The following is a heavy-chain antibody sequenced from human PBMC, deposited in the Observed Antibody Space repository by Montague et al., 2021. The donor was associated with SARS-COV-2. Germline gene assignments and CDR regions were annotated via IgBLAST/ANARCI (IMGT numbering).Heavy chain of an antibody. CDR1: GVSITSYY. CDR3: VRDGGNWYYFDY. CDR2: IYASGST. V-gene: IGHV4-4*07. Sequence: SETLSLTCSISGVSITSYYWSWARQPAGKGREWIGLIYASGSTNYSPSLKSRVRLSIDNPKNQFSLKLESLTAADAAVYYCVRDGGNWYYFDYWGQGALVTVSS. D-gene: IGHD3-16*01. J-gene: IGHJ4*02.